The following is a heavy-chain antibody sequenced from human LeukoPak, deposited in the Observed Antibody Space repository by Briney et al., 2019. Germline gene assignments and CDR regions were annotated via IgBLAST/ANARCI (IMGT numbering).Heavy chain of an antibody. CDR2: IRSKANSYAT. CDR3: TRLSGSYSAGRY. V-gene: IGHV3-73*01. D-gene: IGHD1-26*01. J-gene: IGHJ4*02. CDR1: GFTFSGSA. Sequence: GGSLRLSCAASGFTFSGSAMHWVRQASGKGLEWVGRIRSKANSYATAYAASVKGRFTISRDDSKNTAYLQMNSLKTEDTAVYYCTRLSGSYSAGRYWGQGTLVTVSS.